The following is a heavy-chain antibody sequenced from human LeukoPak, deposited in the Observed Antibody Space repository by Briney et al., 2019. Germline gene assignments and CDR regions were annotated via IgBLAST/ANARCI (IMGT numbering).Heavy chain of an antibody. Sequence: ASVKVSCKASGYTFTGYYMHWVRQAPGQGLEWMGWINPNSGGTNYAQKFQGRVTMTRDTSISTAYMELSRLRSDDTAVYYCARDNAASSSGWYGNYYYYMDVWGKGTTVTVSS. CDR2: INPNSGGT. CDR3: ARDNAASSSGWYGNYYYYMDV. D-gene: IGHD6-19*01. V-gene: IGHV1-2*02. CDR1: GYTFTGYY. J-gene: IGHJ6*03.